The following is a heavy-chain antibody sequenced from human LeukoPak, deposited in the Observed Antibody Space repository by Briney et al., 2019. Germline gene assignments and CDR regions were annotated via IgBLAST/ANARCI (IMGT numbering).Heavy chain of an antibody. V-gene: IGHV4-39*07. CDR2: IYYSRST. Sequence: SETLSLTCTVSGGSISSSSYYWGWIRQPPGKGLEWIGSIYYSRSTYYNPSLKSRVTISVDTSKNQFSLKLSSVTAADTAVYYCARDLRGTTGSTTFYYYYYMDVWGKGTTVTVSS. J-gene: IGHJ6*03. D-gene: IGHD3-9*01. CDR3: ARDLRGTTGSTTFYYYYYMDV. CDR1: GGSISSSSYY.